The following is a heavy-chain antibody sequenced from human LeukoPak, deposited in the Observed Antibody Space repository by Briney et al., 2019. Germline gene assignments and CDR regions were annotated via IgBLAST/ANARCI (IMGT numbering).Heavy chain of an antibody. D-gene: IGHD3-10*01. CDR3: ARYSYYGSGSYYKDPPYYFDY. Sequence: GESLKISCKGSGYSFTSYWIGWVRQMPGKGLEWLGIIYPGDSDTRYSPSFQGQVTISADKSISTAYLQWSSLKASDTAMYYCARYSYYGSGSYYKDPPYYFDYWGQGTLVTVSS. CDR1: GYSFTSYW. J-gene: IGHJ4*02. V-gene: IGHV5-51*01. CDR2: IYPGDSDT.